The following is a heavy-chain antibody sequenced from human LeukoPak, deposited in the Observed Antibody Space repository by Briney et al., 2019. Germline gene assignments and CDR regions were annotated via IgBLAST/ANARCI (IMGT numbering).Heavy chain of an antibody. Sequence: GGSLRLSCAASGFTFSSYAMSWVRQAPGKGLEWVSAISGSGGSTYYADSLKGRFTISRDNSKNTLYLQMNSLRAEDTAVYYCAGSSSWYRQGDYWGQETLVTVSS. V-gene: IGHV3-23*01. CDR3: AGSSSWYRQGDY. D-gene: IGHD6-13*01. CDR2: ISGSGGST. J-gene: IGHJ4*02. CDR1: GFTFSSYA.